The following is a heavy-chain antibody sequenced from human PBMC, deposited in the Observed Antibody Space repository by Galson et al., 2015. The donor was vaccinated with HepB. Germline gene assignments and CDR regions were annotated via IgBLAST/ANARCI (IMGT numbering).Heavy chain of an antibody. CDR3: AHSRKMGINFEN. V-gene: IGHV2-5*01. D-gene: IGHD1-14*01. J-gene: IGHJ4*02. Sequence: PALVKPTQTLTLTCTFSGFSLDTSGVAVGWIRQPPGKALEWLALIYWNDDKRFSPSLKSRLTITKDTAKDQVVLTMTNMDPVDTGTYYCAHSRKMGINFENWGQGVLVAVSS. CDR1: GFSLDTSGVA. CDR2: IYWNDDK.